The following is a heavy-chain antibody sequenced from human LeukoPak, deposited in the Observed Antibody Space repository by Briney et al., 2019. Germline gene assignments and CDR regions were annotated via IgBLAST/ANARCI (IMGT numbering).Heavy chain of an antibody. CDR1: GYTFTSYY. J-gene: IGHJ6*02. D-gene: IGHD6-13*01. V-gene: IGHV1-46*01. CDR3: ARDRIAASHYYYYYGMDV. Sequence: GASVKVSCKASGYTFTSYYMHWVRQAPGQGLEWMGIINPSGGSTSYAQKFQGRVTMTRDTSTSTVYMELSSLRSEDTAVYYCARDRIAASHYYYYYGMDVWGQGTTVTVSS. CDR2: INPSGGST.